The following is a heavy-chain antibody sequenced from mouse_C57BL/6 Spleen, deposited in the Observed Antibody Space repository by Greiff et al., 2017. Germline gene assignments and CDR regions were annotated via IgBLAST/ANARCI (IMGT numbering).Heavy chain of an antibody. J-gene: IGHJ3*01. D-gene: IGHD1-1*01. CDR3: ARADYYGSSYFAY. Sequence: QVQLKQPGAELVRPGSSVKLSCKASGYTFTSYWMHWVKQRPIQGLEWIGNIDPSASETHYNQKFKDKATLTVDKSSSTAYMQLSSLTSEDSAVYCCARADYYGSSYFAYWGQGTLVTVAA. V-gene: IGHV1-52*01. CDR1: GYTFTSYW. CDR2: IDPSASET.